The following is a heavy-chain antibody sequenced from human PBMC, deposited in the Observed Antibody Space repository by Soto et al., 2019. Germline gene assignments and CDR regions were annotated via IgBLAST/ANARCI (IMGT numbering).Heavy chain of an antibody. CDR3: ARAKGYCSSTSCYLDY. Sequence: TLSLTCAVYGGSFSGYYWSWIRQPPGKGLEWIGEINHSGSTNYNPSLKSRVTISVDTSKNQFSLKLSSVTAADTAVYYCARAKGYCSSTSCYLDYWGQGTLVTVSS. CDR1: GGSFSGYY. J-gene: IGHJ4*02. CDR2: INHSGST. D-gene: IGHD2-2*01. V-gene: IGHV4-34*01.